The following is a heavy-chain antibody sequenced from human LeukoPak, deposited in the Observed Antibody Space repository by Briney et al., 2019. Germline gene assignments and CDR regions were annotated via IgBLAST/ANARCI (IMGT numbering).Heavy chain of an antibody. CDR3: AKDRSISSWYYFDY. V-gene: IGHV3-11*01. CDR1: GFTFSDYY. J-gene: IGHJ4*02. D-gene: IGHD6-13*01. CDR2: ISSSGSTI. Sequence: GGSLRLSCAASGFTFSDYYMSWIRQAPGKGLEWVSYISSSGSTIYYVDSVKGRFTISRDNSKNTLYLQMNSLRAEDTAIYYCAKDRSISSWYYFDYWGQGTLVTVSS.